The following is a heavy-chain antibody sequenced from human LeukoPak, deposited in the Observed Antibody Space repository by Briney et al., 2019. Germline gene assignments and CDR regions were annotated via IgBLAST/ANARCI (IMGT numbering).Heavy chain of an antibody. Sequence: GGSLRLSCVASGFIVSTNYMSWVRQAPGKGLEWVSVIFRGDGTYHADSVKGRFTISRDSSKNTVYPQINSLTAEDTAVYYCVKEVPGTTIYHWGQGTLVTVSS. J-gene: IGHJ4*02. CDR1: GFIVSTNY. V-gene: IGHV3-66*01. CDR3: VKEVPGTTIYH. D-gene: IGHD4-11*01. CDR2: IFRGDGT.